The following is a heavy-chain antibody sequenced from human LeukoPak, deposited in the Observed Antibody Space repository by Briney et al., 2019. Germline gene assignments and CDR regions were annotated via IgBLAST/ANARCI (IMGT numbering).Heavy chain of an antibody. CDR1: GFTFTHYG. D-gene: IGHD7-27*01. CDR3: GRDLNWGAFDI. CDR2: IRANGETT. J-gene: IGHJ3*02. V-gene: IGHV3-23*01. Sequence: GGILRLSCAASGFTFTHYGMNWVRQAPGKGLEWVSGIRANGETTYYADSVRGRFTISRDNSRSMVWLQMNSPTAEDTAMYYCGRDLNWGAFDIRGLGTLVTVSS.